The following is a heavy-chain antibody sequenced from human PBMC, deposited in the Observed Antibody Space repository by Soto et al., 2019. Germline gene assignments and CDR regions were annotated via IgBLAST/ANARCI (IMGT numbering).Heavy chain of an antibody. CDR2: ISGYDGRT. V-gene: IGHV1-18*01. D-gene: IGHD2-21*02. CDR1: GYTFTRYG. J-gene: IGHJ6*02. CDR3: ARERDVPYYYYGMDV. Sequence: QVHLVQSGAEVKKPGASVKVSCKTSGYTFTRYGISWVRQAPGQGLEWMGWISGYDGRTNFAQKVQDRVTMTTDTSTSTVYMELRSLRSDDTAVYYCARERDVPYYYYGMDVWGQGTTVTVSS.